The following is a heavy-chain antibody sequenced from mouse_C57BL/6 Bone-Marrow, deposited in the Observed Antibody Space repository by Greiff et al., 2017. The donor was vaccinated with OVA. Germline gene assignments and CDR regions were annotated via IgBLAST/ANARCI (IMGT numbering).Heavy chain of an antibody. D-gene: IGHD1-1*01. Sequence: QVQLKQPGAELVKPGASVKLSCKASGYTFTSYWMHWVKQRPGQGLEWIGMIHPNSGSTNYNEKFKSKATLTVDKSSSTAYMQLSSLTSEDSAVYYCARKTGSSFWYFDVWGTGTTVTVSA. V-gene: IGHV1-64*01. CDR1: GYTFTSYW. CDR3: ARKTGSSFWYFDV. J-gene: IGHJ1*03. CDR2: IHPNSGST.